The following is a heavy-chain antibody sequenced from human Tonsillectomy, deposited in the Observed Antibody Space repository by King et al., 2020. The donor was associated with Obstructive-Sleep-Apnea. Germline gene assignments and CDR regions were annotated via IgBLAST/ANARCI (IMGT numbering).Heavy chain of an antibody. J-gene: IGHJ4*02. CDR1: GGTFSSYA. CDR2: IIPILGIA. Sequence: LVQSGAEVKKPGSSVQVSCKASGGTFSSYAISWVRQAPGQGLEWMGGIIPILGIANYAQTFQGRVTITADKSTSTAYMELSSLRSADTAVYYCARGSGTTLKFHKIDYWGEGTLGTVSS. D-gene: IGHD1-7*01. CDR3: ARGSGTTLKFHKIDY. V-gene: IGHV1-69*04.